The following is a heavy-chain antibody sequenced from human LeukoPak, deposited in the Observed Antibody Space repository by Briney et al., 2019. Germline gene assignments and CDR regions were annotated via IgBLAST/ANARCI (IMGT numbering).Heavy chain of an antibody. CDR3: ARGLGGAPTTVLS. CDR2: IYHSGST. D-gene: IGHD4-17*01. Sequence: SETLSLTCTVSGYSISSGYYWGWIRQPPGKGLEWIRSIYHSGSTYYNPSLKSRVTISVDTSKNQFSLKLSSVTAADTAVYYCARGLGGAPTTVLSWGQGTLVTVSS. J-gene: IGHJ5*02. CDR1: GYSISSGYY. V-gene: IGHV4-38-2*02.